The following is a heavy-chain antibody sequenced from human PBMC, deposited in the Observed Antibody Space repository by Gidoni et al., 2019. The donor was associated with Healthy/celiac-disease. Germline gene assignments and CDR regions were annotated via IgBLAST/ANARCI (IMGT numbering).Heavy chain of an antibody. D-gene: IGHD4-17*01. J-gene: IGHJ4*02. V-gene: IGHV3-23*01. CDR1: RFTFSSYA. Sequence: EVQLLESGGGLVQPGGALLLSRAAPRFTFSSYAMSWVRQAPGQGLEWVAAISGRCGSTYSADSVKGRFTISRDNSKNTLYLKMNSLRAEETAVYYCAKDKEADGDYENYFDYWGQGTLVTVSS. CDR3: AKDKEADGDYENYFDY. CDR2: ISGRCGST.